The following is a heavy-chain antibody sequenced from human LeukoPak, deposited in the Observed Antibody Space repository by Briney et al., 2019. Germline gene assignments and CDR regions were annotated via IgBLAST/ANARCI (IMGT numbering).Heavy chain of an antibody. Sequence: SETLSLTCAVYGGSFSGYYWSWIRQPPGKGLEWIGEINHSGSTNYNPSLKSRVTISVDTSKNQFSVKLSSVTAADTAVYYCARGKQLGKTYYFDYWGQGTLVTVSS. J-gene: IGHJ4*02. CDR3: ARGKQLGKTYYFDY. D-gene: IGHD6-13*01. V-gene: IGHV4-34*01. CDR1: GGSFSGYY. CDR2: INHSGST.